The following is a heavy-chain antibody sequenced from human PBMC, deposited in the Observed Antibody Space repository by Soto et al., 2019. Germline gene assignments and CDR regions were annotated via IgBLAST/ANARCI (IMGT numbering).Heavy chain of an antibody. V-gene: IGHV3-30*18. D-gene: IGHD6-6*01. J-gene: IGHJ6*02. CDR1: GFSFSAYG. CDR2: ISNDGSNT. Sequence: QVQMVESGGGVVKPGRSLRLSCAASGFSFSAYGLHWVRQAPGKGLEWLAVISNDGSNTYYADSVKGRFTISRDNSKYTLFLQMNSLRGEDTAIYYCAKVIRADSTSSNFYYYSAMAVWGQGTTVTVSS. CDR3: AKVIRADSTSSNFYYYSAMAV.